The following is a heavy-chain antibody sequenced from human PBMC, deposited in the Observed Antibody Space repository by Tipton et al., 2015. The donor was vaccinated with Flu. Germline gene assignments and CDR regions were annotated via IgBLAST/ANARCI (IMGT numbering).Heavy chain of an antibody. CDR1: GYKFTRYW. Sequence: QLVQSGAEVKKPGESLKISCQYSGYKFTRYWIGWVRQMPGKGLEWMGIIYPGDSDTRYSPSFQGQVTISADRSISTAYLQWNSLKASDTAIYYCARGLGAAFCGGECYSDYWGQGTLVTVSS. CDR3: ARGLGAAFCGGECYSDY. CDR2: IYPGDSDT. D-gene: IGHD2-21*01. V-gene: IGHV5-51*03. J-gene: IGHJ4*02.